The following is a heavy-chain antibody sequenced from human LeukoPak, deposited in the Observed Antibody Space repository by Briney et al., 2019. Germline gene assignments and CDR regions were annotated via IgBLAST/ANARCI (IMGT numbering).Heavy chain of an antibody. CDR3: ARDRMVRGVPLFGY. CDR2: INAGNGNT. Sequence: ASVKVSCKASGYIFTSYAMHWVRQAPGQRLEWMGWINAGNGNTKYSQKFQGRVTITRDTSASTAYMELSSLRSEDTAVYYCARDRMVRGVPLFGYWGQGTLVTVSS. D-gene: IGHD3-10*01. J-gene: IGHJ4*02. V-gene: IGHV1-3*01. CDR1: GYIFTSYA.